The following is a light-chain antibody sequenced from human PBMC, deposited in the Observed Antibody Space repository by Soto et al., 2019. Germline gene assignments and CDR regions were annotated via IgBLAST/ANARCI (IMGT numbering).Light chain of an antibody. Sequence: EIVMTQSPATLSVSPGERATLSCRASQTVSSSLAWYQQKPGQAPGLLIYGASTRATGIPARFSGSGSGTDFSLTISSLQSEDFAVYYCQQYNNWPFTFGQGTKLEIK. CDR1: QTVSSS. CDR3: QQYNNWPFT. V-gene: IGKV3-15*01. CDR2: GAS. J-gene: IGKJ2*01.